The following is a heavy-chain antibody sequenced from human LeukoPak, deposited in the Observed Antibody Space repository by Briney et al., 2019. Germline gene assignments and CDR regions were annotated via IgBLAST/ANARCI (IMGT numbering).Heavy chain of an antibody. J-gene: IGHJ3*02. CDR2: INHSGST. CDR3: ARVLAVAGTSDAFDI. V-gene: IGHV4-34*01. Sequence: PSETLSLTCAVYGGSFSGYYWSWIRQPPGKGLEWIGEINHSGSTNYNPSLKSRVTISVDTSKNQFSLKLSSVTAADTAVYYCARVLAVAGTSDAFDIWGQATMVTVSS. CDR1: GGSFSGYY. D-gene: IGHD6-19*01.